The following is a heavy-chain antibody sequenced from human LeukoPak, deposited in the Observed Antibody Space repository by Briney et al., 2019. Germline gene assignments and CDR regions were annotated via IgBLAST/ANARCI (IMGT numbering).Heavy chain of an antibody. CDR3: ARENAYVWGSYRYLDY. V-gene: IGHV4-39*07. Sequence: PSETLSLTCTVSGGSISSSSYSWGWIRQPPGKGLEWVGSIYYSGSTYYNPSLKSRVTISVDTSKNQFSLKLSSVTAADTAVYYCARENAYVWGSYRYLDYWGQGTLVTVSS. J-gene: IGHJ4*02. CDR2: IYYSGST. D-gene: IGHD3-16*02. CDR1: GGSISSSSYS.